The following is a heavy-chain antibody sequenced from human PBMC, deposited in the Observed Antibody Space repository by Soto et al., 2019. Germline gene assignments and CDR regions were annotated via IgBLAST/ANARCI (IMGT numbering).Heavy chain of an antibody. CDR3: VRGSSSWYPYYYYYGMDV. CDR1: GYTFTSYA. V-gene: IGHV1-3*01. J-gene: IGHJ6*02. Sequence: ASVKVSCKASGYTFTSYAMHWVRQAPGQRLEWMGWINAGNGNTKYSQKFQGRVTITRDTSASTAYMELSSLRSEDTAVYYCVRGSSSWYPYYYYYGMDVWGQGTTVTVS. CDR2: INAGNGNT. D-gene: IGHD6-13*01.